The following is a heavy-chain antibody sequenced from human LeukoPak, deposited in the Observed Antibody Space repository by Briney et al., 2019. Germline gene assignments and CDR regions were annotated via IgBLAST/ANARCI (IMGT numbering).Heavy chain of an antibody. D-gene: IGHD4-17*01. J-gene: IGHJ4*02. CDR1: GGTFSSYA. CDR2: IIPIFGTA. CDR3: ASPSGTTVTTAFDY. Sequence: SVKVSCKASGGTFSSYAISWVRQAPGQGLEWMGGIIPIFGTANYAQKFQGRVTIAADESTSTAYMELSSLRSEDTAVYYCASPSGTTVTTAFDYWGQGTLVTVSS. V-gene: IGHV1-69*13.